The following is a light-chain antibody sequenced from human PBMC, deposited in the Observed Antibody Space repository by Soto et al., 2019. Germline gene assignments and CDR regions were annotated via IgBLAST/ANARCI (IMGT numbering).Light chain of an antibody. CDR3: QQYNNWPLWT. CDR2: GAS. V-gene: IGKV3-15*01. CDR1: QSVNSN. Sequence: EIVMTQSPATLSVSPGERATLSCRASQSVNSNLAWYKQKPGQAPRLLIYGASTRATGIPARFSGSGSGTEVTLTISSLQSEDFSVYYCQQYNNWPLWTFGQGTKVEIK. J-gene: IGKJ1*01.